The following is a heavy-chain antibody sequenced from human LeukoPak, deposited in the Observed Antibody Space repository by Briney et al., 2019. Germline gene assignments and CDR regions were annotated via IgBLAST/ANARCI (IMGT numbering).Heavy chain of an antibody. Sequence: GGSLRLSCAASGFTFSSYSMNWVRQAPGKGLEWVSYISSSSSTIYYADSVKGRFTISRDNAKNSLYLQMNSLRDKDTAVYYCARARGGSDYWGQGTLVTVSS. J-gene: IGHJ4*02. D-gene: IGHD2-15*01. CDR2: ISSSSSTI. V-gene: IGHV3-48*02. CDR3: ARARGGSDY. CDR1: GFTFSSYS.